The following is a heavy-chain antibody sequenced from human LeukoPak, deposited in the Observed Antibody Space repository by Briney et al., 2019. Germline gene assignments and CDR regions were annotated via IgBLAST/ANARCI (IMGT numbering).Heavy chain of an antibody. CDR3: ARGGRSGYRYFDY. CDR2: ISPNTGVT. D-gene: IGHD5-18*01. J-gene: IGHJ4*02. Sequence: GASVKVSCKASEYTFTDYYIHWIRQAPGQGLEWMGRISPNTGVTDHAQEFRDKITMTRDTSISTAYIGLSRLISDDTAVYYCARGGRSGYRYFDYWGQGTLVTVSS. V-gene: IGHV1-2*06. CDR1: EYTFTDYY.